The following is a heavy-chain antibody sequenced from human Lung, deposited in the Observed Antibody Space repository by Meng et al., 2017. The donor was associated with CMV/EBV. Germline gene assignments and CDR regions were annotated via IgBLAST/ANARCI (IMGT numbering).Heavy chain of an antibody. J-gene: IGHJ6*02. V-gene: IGHV2-5*01. CDR3: AHRALYYDFWSGYYIHRYGMDV. D-gene: IGHD3-3*01. Sequence: SGXXLVXPTQTLTLTCTFSGFPLSTRGVGVGWTRQPPGKALEWLALIYWNDDKRYSPSLKSRLTITKGTSKNQVVLTMTNMDPVDTATYYCAHRALYYDFWSGYYIHRYGMDVWXQGTTVT. CDR2: IYWNDDK. CDR1: GFPLSTRGVG.